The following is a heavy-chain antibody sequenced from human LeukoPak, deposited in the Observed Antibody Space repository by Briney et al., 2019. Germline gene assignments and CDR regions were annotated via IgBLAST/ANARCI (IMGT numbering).Heavy chain of an antibody. V-gene: IGHV3-21*01. J-gene: IGHJ6*03. CDR1: GFTFSSYS. CDR3: ARDQGSSSSHYYYYYMDV. CDR2: ISSSSSYI. D-gene: IGHD6-6*01. Sequence: GGSLRLSCAASGFTFSSYSMNWVRQAPGKGLEWVSSISSSSSYIYYADSVKGRFTTSRDNAKNSLYLQMNSLRAEDTAVYYCARDQGSSSSHYYYYYMDVWGKGTTVTVSS.